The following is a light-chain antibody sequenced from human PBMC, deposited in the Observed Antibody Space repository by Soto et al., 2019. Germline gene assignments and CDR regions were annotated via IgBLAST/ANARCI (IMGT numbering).Light chain of an antibody. Sequence: QSALTQPASVSGSPGQSITISCTGTSHDVGSSEIVSWSTQPPGKAHKLLIFDVSKRPSGVPDRFAGSKSGNTASLAITRLQDEDEASYYCCSYARNRLYVFGSGTKVTVL. CDR3: CSYARNRLYV. J-gene: IGLJ1*01. CDR1: SHDVGSSEI. CDR2: DVS. V-gene: IGLV2-23*02.